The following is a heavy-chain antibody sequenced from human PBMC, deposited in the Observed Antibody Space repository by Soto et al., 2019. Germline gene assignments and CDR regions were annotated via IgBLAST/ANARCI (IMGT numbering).Heavy chain of an antibody. Sequence: QVQLVQSGAEVKKPGSSVKVSCKASGGTFSSYAISWVRQAPGQGLEWMGGIIPIFGTANYAQKFQGRVTIPADDSTSTAYMELSSRRSEDTAVYYGARDRIAVAAQVGEQYFQHWGQGTLVTVSP. CDR1: GGTFSSYA. CDR2: IIPIFGTA. V-gene: IGHV1-69*01. J-gene: IGHJ1*01. CDR3: ARDRIAVAAQVGEQYFQH. D-gene: IGHD6-19*01.